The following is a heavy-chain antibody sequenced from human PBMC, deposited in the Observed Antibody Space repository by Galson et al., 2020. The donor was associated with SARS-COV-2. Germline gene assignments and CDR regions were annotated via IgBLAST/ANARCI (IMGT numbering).Heavy chain of an antibody. J-gene: IGHJ4*02. Sequence: GESLKISCAASGFTFSSYGMHWVSKAPGKGLEWVAYIRYDGRNKYYAYYVKGRFTISRDNSKNTLNLQMNSLRAEDTAVYYCAKDFPCCINGLCRMICDDWCQGTLGTVSS. CDR3: AKDFPCCINGLCRMICDD. CDR1: GFTFSSYG. V-gene: IGHV3-30*02. D-gene: IGHD2-8*01. CDR2: IRYDGRNK.